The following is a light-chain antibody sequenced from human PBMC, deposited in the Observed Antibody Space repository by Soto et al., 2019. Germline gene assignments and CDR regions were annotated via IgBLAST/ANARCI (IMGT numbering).Light chain of an antibody. CDR2: GAS. CDR1: QSVTTNY. V-gene: IGKV3-20*01. CDR3: QQCDSAPWT. Sequence: EIVLTQSPGTLSLSPGERATLSCRASQSVTTNYLAWYQQKPGQAPRLLIYGASSRATGIPDRFSGSGSGTDFTLTISRLEPEDFAVYYCQQCDSAPWTFGQGTKVEIK. J-gene: IGKJ1*01.